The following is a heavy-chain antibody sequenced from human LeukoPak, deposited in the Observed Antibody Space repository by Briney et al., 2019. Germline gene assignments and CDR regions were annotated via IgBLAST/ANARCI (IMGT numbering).Heavy chain of an antibody. V-gene: IGHV3-21*01. D-gene: IGHD3-22*01. J-gene: IGHJ4*02. CDR2: ISSSSSYI. CDR1: GFTFSSYI. CDR3: ARSDSSGYYYFDY. Sequence: GGSLRLSCAASGFTFSSYIMNWVRQAPGKGLEWVSSISSSSSYIYYADSVKGRFTISRDNAKNSLYLQMNSLRAEDTAVYYCARSDSSGYYYFDYWGQGTLVTVSS.